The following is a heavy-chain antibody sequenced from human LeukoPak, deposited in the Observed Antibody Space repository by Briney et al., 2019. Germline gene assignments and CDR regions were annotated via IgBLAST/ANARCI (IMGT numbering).Heavy chain of an antibody. CDR3: ARATYSSSGPFDP. CDR2: INPNSGGT. D-gene: IGHD3-22*01. J-gene: IGHJ5*02. Sequence: ASVKVSCKASGYTFTGYYMHWVRQAPGQGLAWMGWINPNSGGTNYAQKFQGRVTMTRDTSISTAYMELSRLRSDDTAVYYCARATYSSSGPFDPWGQGTLVTVSS. V-gene: IGHV1-2*02. CDR1: GYTFTGYY.